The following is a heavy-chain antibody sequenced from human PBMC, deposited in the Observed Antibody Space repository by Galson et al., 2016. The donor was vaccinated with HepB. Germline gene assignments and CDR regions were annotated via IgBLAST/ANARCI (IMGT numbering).Heavy chain of an antibody. J-gene: IGHJ4*02. CDR3: ARAGGLNENFYFDY. CDR2: TYYRSIYYN. V-gene: IGHV6-1*01. CDR1: GDSVSSNSGA. Sequence: CAISGDSVSSNSGAWNWIRQSPSRGLEWLGRTYYRSIYYNDYAVSVRSRITINPDTSKNHFSLLLTSVTPEDTAVYYCARAGGLNENFYFDYWGQGTLVTVSS. D-gene: IGHD1-1*01.